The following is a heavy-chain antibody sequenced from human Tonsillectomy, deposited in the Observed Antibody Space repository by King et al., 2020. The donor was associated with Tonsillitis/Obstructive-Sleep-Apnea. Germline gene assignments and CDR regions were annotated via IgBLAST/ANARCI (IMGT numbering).Heavy chain of an antibody. V-gene: IGHV4-59*08. CDR2: IYYGGST. Sequence: VQLQESGPGLVKPSETLSLTCTVSGGSISSYYWSWIRQPPGKGLEWIGYIYYGGSTNYNPSLKSRVTISVDTSKNQFSLKLSSVTAADTAVYYCARLYDSSGYYYGVLDYWGQRTLVTVSS. D-gene: IGHD3-22*01. CDR3: ARLYDSSGYYYGVLDY. J-gene: IGHJ4*02. CDR1: GGSISSYY.